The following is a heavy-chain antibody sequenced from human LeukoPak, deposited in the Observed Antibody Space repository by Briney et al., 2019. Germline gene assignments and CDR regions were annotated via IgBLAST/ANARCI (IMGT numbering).Heavy chain of an antibody. J-gene: IGHJ4*02. Sequence: GRSLRLSCAASGFTFSSYAMHWVRQAPGKGLEWVAVISYDGSNKYYADSVKGRFTISRDNSKNTLYLQMNSLRAEDTAVYYCARGRSGSPFPHSYYFDYWGQGTLVTVSS. CDR3: ARGRSGSPFPHSYYFDY. V-gene: IGHV3-30-3*01. D-gene: IGHD1-26*01. CDR1: GFTFSSYA. CDR2: ISYDGSNK.